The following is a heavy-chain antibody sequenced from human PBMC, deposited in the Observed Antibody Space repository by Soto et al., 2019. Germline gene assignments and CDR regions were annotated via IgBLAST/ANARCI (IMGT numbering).Heavy chain of an antibody. D-gene: IGHD2-8*01. CDR2: INPNSGGT. CDR1: GYTFTSYA. CDR3: ARGRYCTNGVCQYYYGMDV. V-gene: IGHV1-2*04. J-gene: IGHJ6*02. Sequence: ASVNVSCKASGYTFTSYAMHWVRQAPGQGLEWMGWINPNSGGTNYAQKFQGWVTMTRDTSISTAYMELSSLRSEDTAVYYCARGRYCTNGVCQYYYGMDVWGQGT.